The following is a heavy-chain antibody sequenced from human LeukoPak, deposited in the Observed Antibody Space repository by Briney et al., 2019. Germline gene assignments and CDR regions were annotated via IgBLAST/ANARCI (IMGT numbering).Heavy chain of an antibody. D-gene: IGHD1-1*01. CDR2: INPSGGST. Sequence: ASVKVSCKASGYTFTRYYIHWVRQPPGRGLEWMGIINPSGGSTSYAQNFQGRVTMTRDTSTRTVYMELTSLRSEDTAVYHCARDYNVGGPYYGMDVWGQGTTVTVSS. CDR3: ARDYNVGGPYYGMDV. J-gene: IGHJ6*02. V-gene: IGHV1-46*01. CDR1: GYTFTRYY.